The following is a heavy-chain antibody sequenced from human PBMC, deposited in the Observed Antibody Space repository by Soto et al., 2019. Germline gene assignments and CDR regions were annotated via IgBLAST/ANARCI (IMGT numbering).Heavy chain of an antibody. J-gene: IGHJ4*02. Sequence: EVQLVESGGGLVQPGGSLRLSCAASGLTFSNYWMNWVRQAPGKGLEWVANIKQDGSEKYYVDSVKGRFIISRDNAKNSLYLQMNSLRAEDTVVYYCARVRWAVVPFDYWGQGTLVTVSS. D-gene: IGHD2-15*01. CDR2: IKQDGSEK. V-gene: IGHV3-7*03. CDR3: ARVRWAVVPFDY. CDR1: GLTFSNYW.